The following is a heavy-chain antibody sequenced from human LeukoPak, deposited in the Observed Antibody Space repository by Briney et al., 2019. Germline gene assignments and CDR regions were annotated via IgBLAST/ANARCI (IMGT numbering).Heavy chain of an antibody. V-gene: IGHV3-30*19. Sequence: GGSLRLSCAASGFTFSSYGMHWVRQAPGEGLEWVTLISYDGSYEYYADSVKGRFTISRGNFKNTLYLQMNSLRADDTAVYHCARGYSDSSPFDNWGQGTLVTVSS. J-gene: IGHJ4*02. D-gene: IGHD6-19*01. CDR3: ARGYSDSSPFDN. CDR1: GFTFSSYG. CDR2: ISYDGSYE.